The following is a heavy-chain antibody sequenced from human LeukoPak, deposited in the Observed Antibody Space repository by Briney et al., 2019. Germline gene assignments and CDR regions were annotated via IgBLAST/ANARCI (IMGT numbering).Heavy chain of an antibody. J-gene: IGHJ6*03. D-gene: IGHD1-26*01. V-gene: IGHV4-4*02. Sequence: SETLSLTCAVSGDSTSSSQWCSWVRQSPGKGLEWIREFRHSGSTNFNPSLKSRATISVDKSKNQFSLKLNSVTAADRAVYYCARTTRVGATLYYYYMDVWGKGTTVTVSS. CDR3: ARTTRVGATLYYYYMDV. CDR1: GDSTSSSQW. CDR2: FRHSGST.